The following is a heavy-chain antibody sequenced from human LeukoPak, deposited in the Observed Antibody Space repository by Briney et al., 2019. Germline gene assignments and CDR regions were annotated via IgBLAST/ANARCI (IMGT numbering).Heavy chain of an antibody. CDR3: ARDCSGGSCYSLFGFYYYMDV. V-gene: IGHV1-69*05. J-gene: IGHJ6*03. D-gene: IGHD2-15*01. CDR1: GGTFSSYA. Sequence: ASVKLSCKASGGTFSSYAISWVRQAPGQGLEWMGRIIPIFGTANYAQKFQGRVTITTDESTSTAYMELSSLRSEDTAVYYCARDCSGGSCYSLFGFYYYMDVWGKGTTVTVSS. CDR2: IIPIFGTA.